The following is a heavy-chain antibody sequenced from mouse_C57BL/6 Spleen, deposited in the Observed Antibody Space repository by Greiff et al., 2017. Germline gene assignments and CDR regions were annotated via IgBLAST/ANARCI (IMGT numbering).Heavy chain of an antibody. J-gene: IGHJ2*01. CDR2: IYPSDSET. CDR1: GYTFTSYW. V-gene: IGHV1-61*01. CDR3: ARLGPFDV. Sequence: QVQLQQPGAELVRPGSSVKLSCKASGYTFTSYWMDWVKQRPGQGLEWIGNIYPSDSETHYNQKFTDKATLTVDKSSSTAYMQLSILTSEDSAVYYCARLGPFDVWGQGTTLTVSS.